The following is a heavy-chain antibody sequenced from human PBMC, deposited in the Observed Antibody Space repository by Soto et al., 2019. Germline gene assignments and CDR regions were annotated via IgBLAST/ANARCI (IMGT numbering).Heavy chain of an antibody. CDR2: IYYSGST. J-gene: IGHJ4*02. CDR1: GGSVSSGSYY. CDR3: ERVYYDFWSGDKFDY. D-gene: IGHD3-3*01. V-gene: IGHV4-61*01. Sequence: SETLSLTCTVSGGSVSSGSYYWSWIRQPPGKGLEWIGYIYYSGSTNYNPSLKSRVTISVDTSKNQFSLKLSSVTAADTAVYYCERVYYDFWSGDKFDYWGQGTLVTVSS.